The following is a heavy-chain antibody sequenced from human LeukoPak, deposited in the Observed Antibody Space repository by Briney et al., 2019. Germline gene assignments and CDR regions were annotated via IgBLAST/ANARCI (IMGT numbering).Heavy chain of an antibody. Sequence: GGSLRLSCAASGFTFSSYAMHWVRQAPGKGLEWVAVISYDGSNKYYADSVKGRFTISRDNSKNTLYLQMNSLRAEDTAVYYCARDVIIDDWGQGTLVTVSS. J-gene: IGHJ4*02. V-gene: IGHV3-30-3*01. CDR1: GFTFSSYA. CDR2: ISYDGSNK. CDR3: ARDVIIDD.